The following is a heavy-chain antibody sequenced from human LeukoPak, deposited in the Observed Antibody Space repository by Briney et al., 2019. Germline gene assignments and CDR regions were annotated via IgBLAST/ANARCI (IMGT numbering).Heavy chain of an antibody. D-gene: IGHD3-16*01. J-gene: IGHJ1*01. CDR1: GYTFTGQY. CDR2: INPNSGGT. Sequence: ASVTVSCKTSGYTFTGQYLHWVRQAPGQGLEWMGWINPNSGGTKSAQKFQGRVIMTRDTSISTAYMELRSLSSDDTAVYYCARGRQLHLGELFPFAEFFQPWGQGTLVTVSS. V-gene: IGHV1-2*02. CDR3: ARGRQLHLGELFPFAEFFQP.